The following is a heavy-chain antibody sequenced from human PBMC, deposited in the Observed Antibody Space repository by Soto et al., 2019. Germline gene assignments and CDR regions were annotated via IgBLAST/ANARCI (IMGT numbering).Heavy chain of an antibody. CDR2: IKSKTDGGTT. D-gene: IGHD2-15*01. CDR1: GFTFSNAW. V-gene: IGHV3-15*01. CDR3: LYSTMRAFDI. J-gene: IGHJ3*02. Sequence: LRLSCAASGFTFSNAWMSWVRQAPGEGLEWVGRIKSKTDGGTTDYAAPVKGRFTISRDDSKNTLYLQMNSLKTEDTAVYYCLYSTMRAFDIWGQGTMVTVSS.